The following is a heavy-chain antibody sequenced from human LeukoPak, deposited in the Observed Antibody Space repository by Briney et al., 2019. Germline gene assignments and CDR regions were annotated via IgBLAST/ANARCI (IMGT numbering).Heavy chain of an antibody. D-gene: IGHD3-10*01. Sequence: SETLSLTCTVSGGSISSGDYYWSWIRQPPGMGLEWIGYIYYSGSTYYNPSLKSRVTISVDTSKNQFSLKLSSVTAADTAVYYCARDRPGYYGSGSYFGYWGQGTLVTVSS. CDR3: ARDRPGYYGSGSYFGY. CDR2: IYYSGST. J-gene: IGHJ4*02. CDR1: GGSISSGDYY. V-gene: IGHV4-30-4*01.